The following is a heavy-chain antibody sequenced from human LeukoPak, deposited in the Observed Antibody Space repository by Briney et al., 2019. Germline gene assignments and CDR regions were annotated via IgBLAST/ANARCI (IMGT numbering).Heavy chain of an antibody. J-gene: IGHJ4*02. CDR2: NSYSGSS. Sequence: SETLSLTGTVSGGSISSSSYYWSWIRQPPGKGLEWIGCNSYSGSSNYNPSLKSRVTISIDTSRNQFSLKLSSVTAADTAVYYCARNGGSYAFDYWGQGSLVTVSS. D-gene: IGHD1-26*01. V-gene: IGHV4-61*01. CDR3: ARNGGSYAFDY. CDR1: GGSISSSSYY.